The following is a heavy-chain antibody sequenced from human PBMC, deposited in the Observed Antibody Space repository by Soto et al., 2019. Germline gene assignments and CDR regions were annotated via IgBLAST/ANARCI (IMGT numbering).Heavy chain of an antibody. D-gene: IGHD6-13*01. Sequence: QVQLLQSGPGLVKPSQTLSLTCTVSGGSISSDDYYWSWIRQPPGKGLEWIGYIYYSGRTNYNPSLNSRLSISVDTSKIQFSLKLSSVSAADTAVYFCAGDRSNSPDYFDYWGQGILVTVSS. V-gene: IGHV4-30-4*01. CDR1: GGSISSDDYY. CDR2: IYYSGRT. CDR3: AGDRSNSPDYFDY. J-gene: IGHJ4*02.